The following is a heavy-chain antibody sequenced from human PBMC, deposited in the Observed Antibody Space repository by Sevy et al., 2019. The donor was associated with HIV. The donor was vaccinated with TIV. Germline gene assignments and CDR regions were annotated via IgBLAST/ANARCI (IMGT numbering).Heavy chain of an antibody. CDR1: GFTLSTYW. CDR3: VRAIAAADSF. J-gene: IGHJ4*02. CDR2: INQDGSTK. D-gene: IGHD6-13*01. V-gene: IGHV3-7*01. Sequence: GGSLRLSCAASGFTLSTYWMLWVRQAPGKGLEWVANINQDGSTKYNLESGKGRFTISRDKAKNSLFLQMNCLTAEDTAVYYCVRAIAAADSFWGQGTLVTVSS.